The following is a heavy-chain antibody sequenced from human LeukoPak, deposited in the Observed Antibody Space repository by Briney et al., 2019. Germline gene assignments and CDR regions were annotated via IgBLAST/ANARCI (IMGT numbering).Heavy chain of an antibody. CDR2: IKSKTDGGTT. J-gene: IGHJ3*02. D-gene: IGHD3-22*01. Sequence: GGSLRLSCAASGFTFSNAWMSWVRQAPGKGLEWVGHIKSKTDGGTTDYAAPVKGRFTISRDDSRNTLFLQMNSLKTEDTAVYYCTTSWFRYYYDSSGYYYFAFDIWGQGTMVTVSS. CDR1: GFTFSNAW. V-gene: IGHV3-15*01. CDR3: TTSWFRYYYDSSGYYYFAFDI.